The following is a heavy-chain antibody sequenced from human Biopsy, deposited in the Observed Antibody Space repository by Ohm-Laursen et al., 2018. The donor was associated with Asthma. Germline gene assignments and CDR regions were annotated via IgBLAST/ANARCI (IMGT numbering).Heavy chain of an antibody. J-gene: IGHJ6*02. D-gene: IGHD6-25*01. Sequence: GSLRLSCAASGFSFSDYNMTWMRQAPGKGLEWVSSISSSGSTTYPAESVKGRFTISRDNAQKSLFLQMGSLRAEDTAIYYCARVFESSEWGPFYHFGLDVWGQGTTVAVSS. CDR2: ISSSGSTT. CDR3: ARVFESSEWGPFYHFGLDV. V-gene: IGHV3-11*01. CDR1: GFSFSDYN.